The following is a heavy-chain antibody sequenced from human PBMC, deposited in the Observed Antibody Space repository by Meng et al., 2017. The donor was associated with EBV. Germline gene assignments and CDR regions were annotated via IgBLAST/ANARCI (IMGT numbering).Heavy chain of an antibody. Sequence: SVVCVCQPWRSLRVPCAASGLTLSNYGMTWVRQVPGKGLEWVAAIWYDGTNEYYAASVKGRFTISRDNSKNTVYLQMNSLRAEDTAVYFCARPTQPYSRAPLDYWGQGTLVTVSS. D-gene: IGHD6-13*01. V-gene: IGHV3-33*01. CDR2: IWYDGTNE. CDR1: GLTLSNYG. J-gene: IGHJ4*02. CDR3: ARPTQPYSRAPLDY.